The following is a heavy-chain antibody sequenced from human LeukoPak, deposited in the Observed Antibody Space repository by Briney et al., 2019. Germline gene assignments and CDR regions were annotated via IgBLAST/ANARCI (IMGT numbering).Heavy chain of an antibody. CDR1: GGSISSSNW. D-gene: IGHD3-22*01. Sequence: SETLSLTCAVSGGSISSSNWWSWVRQPPGKGLEWIGEIYHSGSTNYNPSLKSRVTISVDKSKNQFSLKLSSVTAADTAVYYCARAANYYDSSGYYSTPYYFDYWGQGTLVTVSS. CDR3: ARAANYYDSSGYYSTPYYFDY. J-gene: IGHJ4*02. V-gene: IGHV4-4*02. CDR2: IYHSGST.